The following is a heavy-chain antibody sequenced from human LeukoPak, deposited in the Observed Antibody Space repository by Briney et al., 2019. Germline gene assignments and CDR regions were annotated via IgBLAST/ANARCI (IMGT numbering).Heavy chain of an antibody. V-gene: IGHV3-21*01. CDR3: ARDGSRGNLVTAPDY. CDR2: ISSSSIYI. Sequence: GGSLRLPCAASGFIFSSYSMNWVRQAPGKGLEWVSSISSSSIYIYYADSVKGRFTISRDNAKNSLYLQMNSLRAEDTAVYYCARDGSRGNLVTAPDYWGQGTLVTVSS. D-gene: IGHD2-21*02. J-gene: IGHJ4*02. CDR1: GFIFSSYS.